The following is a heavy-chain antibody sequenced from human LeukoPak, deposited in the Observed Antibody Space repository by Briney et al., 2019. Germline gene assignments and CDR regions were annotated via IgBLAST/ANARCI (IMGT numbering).Heavy chain of an antibody. Sequence: GESLKISCKGSGYSFTNYWIGWVRQMPGKGLEWMGIIYPTDSDTRYRPSFQGQVTMSVDRSTNIAYLQWSSLKASDTAMYYCARHDLTGSYFDFWDQGTLVTVSS. J-gene: IGHJ4*02. CDR1: GYSFTNYW. CDR3: ARHDLTGSYFDF. CDR2: IYPTDSDT. V-gene: IGHV5-51*01. D-gene: IGHD7-27*01.